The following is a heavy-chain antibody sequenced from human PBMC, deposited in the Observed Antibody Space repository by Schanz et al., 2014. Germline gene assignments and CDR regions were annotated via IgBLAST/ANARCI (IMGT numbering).Heavy chain of an antibody. Sequence: EAQSVESGGGLVQPGGSLRVSCAASGFTFRGYWMTWVRQAPGKGLEWVANIEPDGSEKYYVDSVKGRFTISRDNAKNVGGGEVSSLRAEDTAMYYCARAGGLPGTSRGLFDYWGQGALVTVSS. CDR2: IEPDGSEK. CDR3: ARAGGLPGTSRGLFDY. V-gene: IGHV3-7*01. D-gene: IGHD1-7*01. J-gene: IGHJ4*02. CDR1: GFTFRGYW.